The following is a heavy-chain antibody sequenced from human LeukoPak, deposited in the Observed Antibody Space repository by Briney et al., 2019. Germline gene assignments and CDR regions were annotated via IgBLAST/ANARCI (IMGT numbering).Heavy chain of an antibody. CDR1: GFTFGNYA. Sequence: GGSLRLSCAASGFTFGNYAMHWVRQAPGKGLEWVSVIYSGGSTYYADSVKGRFTISRDNSKNTLYLQMNSLRAEDTAVYYCARRPMVRGPIDYWGQGTLVTVSS. J-gene: IGHJ4*02. D-gene: IGHD3-10*01. CDR3: ARRPMVRGPIDY. CDR2: IYSGGST. V-gene: IGHV3-53*01.